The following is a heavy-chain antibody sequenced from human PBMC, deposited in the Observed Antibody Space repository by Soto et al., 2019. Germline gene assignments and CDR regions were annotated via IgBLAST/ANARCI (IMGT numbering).Heavy chain of an antibody. CDR3: ARDWLVDYYYYYGMDV. D-gene: IGHD6-19*01. CDR2: ISSSGSPI. Sequence: GESLRLSCTASGFTFSSYEMNWVRQAPGKGLEWVSYISSSGSPIYYADSVKGRFTISRDNAKNSLYLQMNSLRADDTAAYYCARDWLVDYYYYYGMDVWGQGTTVTVSS. CDR1: GFTFSSYE. V-gene: IGHV3-48*03. J-gene: IGHJ6*02.